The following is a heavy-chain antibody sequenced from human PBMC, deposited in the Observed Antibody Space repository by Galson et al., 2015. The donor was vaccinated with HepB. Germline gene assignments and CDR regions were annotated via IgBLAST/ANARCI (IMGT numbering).Heavy chain of an antibody. V-gene: IGHV3-21*01. Sequence: SLRLSCAASGFTFSSYSMNWVRQAPGKGLEWVSSISSSSSYIYYADSVKGRFTISRDNAKNSLYLQMNSLRAEDTAVYYCARDLFPSVLRYFDWPRIDFDYWGQGTLVTVSS. J-gene: IGHJ4*02. D-gene: IGHD3-9*01. CDR2: ISSSSSYI. CDR1: GFTFSSYS. CDR3: ARDLFPSVLRYFDWPRIDFDY.